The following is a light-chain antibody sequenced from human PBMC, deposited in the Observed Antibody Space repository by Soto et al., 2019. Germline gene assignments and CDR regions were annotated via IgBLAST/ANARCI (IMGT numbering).Light chain of an antibody. J-gene: IGKJ4*01. Sequence: EIVMTQSPATLSVSPGERATLSCRASQSVSSNLAWYQQKRGQAPRLLIYGASTRATGIPARFSGSGSGTEFTLTISSLQSEDFAVYYCQQYNNWPLTFGGGTKVEIE. CDR1: QSVSSN. CDR3: QQYNNWPLT. CDR2: GAS. V-gene: IGKV3-15*01.